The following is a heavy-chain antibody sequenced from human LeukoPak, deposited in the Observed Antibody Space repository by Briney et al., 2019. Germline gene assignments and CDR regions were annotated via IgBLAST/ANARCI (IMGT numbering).Heavy chain of an antibody. V-gene: IGHV4-34*01. Sequence: PSETLSLTCAVYGGSFSGYYWSWMRQPPGKGLEWIGEINHSGSTNYNPSLKSRVTISVDTSKNQFSLKLSSVTAADTAVYYCASSFLYSSSWQLFDYWGQGTLVTVSS. CDR2: INHSGST. CDR3: ASSFLYSSSWQLFDY. CDR1: GGSFSGYY. D-gene: IGHD6-13*01. J-gene: IGHJ4*02.